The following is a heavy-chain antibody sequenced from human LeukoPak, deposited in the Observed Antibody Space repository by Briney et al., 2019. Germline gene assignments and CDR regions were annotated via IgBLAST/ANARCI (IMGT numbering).Heavy chain of an antibody. V-gene: IGHV3-30*02. D-gene: IGHD2-2*01. J-gene: IGHJ3*02. Sequence: PGGSLKLSCAASGFTFSSYGMHWVRQAPGKGLERVAFIRYDGSNKYYADSVKGRFTISRDNSKNTLYLQMNSLRAEDTAVYYCAKKGSIVVVPAAGDGPHDAFDIWGQGTMVTVSS. CDR3: AKKGSIVVVPAAGDGPHDAFDI. CDR1: GFTFSSYG. CDR2: IRYDGSNK.